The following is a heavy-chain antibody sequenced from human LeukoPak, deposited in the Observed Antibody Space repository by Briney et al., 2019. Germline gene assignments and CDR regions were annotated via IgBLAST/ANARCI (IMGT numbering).Heavy chain of an antibody. CDR2: LGRTGEYK. Sequence: GPLRLSCSASGITYTDYSLSWVRQVPREGLELASILGRTGEYKYYADSVKGRLTISRDYSKDMVFLQVNSVRAEDTAIYYCVKDRPWGTCMPMLAWGGGTT. J-gene: IGHJ6*02. CDR1: GITYTDYS. V-gene: IGHV3-23*01. D-gene: IGHD3-10*02. CDR3: VKDRPWGTCMPMLA.